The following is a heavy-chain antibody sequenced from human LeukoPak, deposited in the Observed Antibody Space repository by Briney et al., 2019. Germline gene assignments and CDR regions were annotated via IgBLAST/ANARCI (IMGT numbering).Heavy chain of an antibody. CDR1: GYTITSYY. Sequence: ASVKASCKASGYTITSYYMHWVRQAPGQGLEWMGIINPSGGSTSYAQKFQGRVTMTRDTSTSTVYMELSSLRSEDTAVYYCARDYRGYSGYDFPSPRATGPDWFDPWGQGTLVTVSS. D-gene: IGHD5-12*01. J-gene: IGHJ5*02. CDR2: INPSGGST. CDR3: ARDYRGYSGYDFPSPRATGPDWFDP. V-gene: IGHV1-46*01.